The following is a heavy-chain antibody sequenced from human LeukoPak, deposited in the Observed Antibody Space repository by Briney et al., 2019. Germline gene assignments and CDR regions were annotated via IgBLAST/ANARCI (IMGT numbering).Heavy chain of an antibody. V-gene: IGHV3-23*01. J-gene: IGHJ4*02. CDR2: LTGRGPSI. CDR1: GFTLSRNY. Sequence: PRGSLLLSCVASGFTLSRNYLSWVRPAPGKGLEWVSGLTGRGPSIYYEDSVKSRFTISRDNSKNTRYLQMNSLRADDTAIYYCAKSTLGDFWGQGTLVTVSS. CDR3: AKSTLGDF.